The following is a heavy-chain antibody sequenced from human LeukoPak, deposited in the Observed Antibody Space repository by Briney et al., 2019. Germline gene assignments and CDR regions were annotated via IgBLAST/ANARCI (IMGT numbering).Heavy chain of an antibody. CDR2: VFYSENT. J-gene: IGHJ4*02. CDR1: GGSITSYY. D-gene: IGHD1-7*01. V-gene: IGHV4-59*12. CDR3: ARRRNYLSHFDY. Sequence: SETLSLTCTVSGGSITSYYWSWIRQPPGKGLEWVGYVFYSENTRYNPSLGSRVTISMDTSKNRFSLKLSSVTAADTALYYCARRRNYLSHFDYWGQGTLVTVSS.